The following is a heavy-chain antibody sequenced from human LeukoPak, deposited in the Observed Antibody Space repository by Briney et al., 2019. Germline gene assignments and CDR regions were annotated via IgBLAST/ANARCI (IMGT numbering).Heavy chain of an antibody. CDR1: GGSISSNSYY. D-gene: IGHD1-14*01. V-gene: IGHV4-61*02. Sequence: SQTLSLTCTVSGGSISSNSYYWSWIRQPAGKGLEWIGRIYTSGSTNYNPSLKSRVTISVDTSKNQFSLKLSSVAAADTAVYYCARGRSHREYNWFDPWGQGTLVTVSS. CDR3: ARGRSHREYNWFDP. CDR2: IYTSGST. J-gene: IGHJ5*02.